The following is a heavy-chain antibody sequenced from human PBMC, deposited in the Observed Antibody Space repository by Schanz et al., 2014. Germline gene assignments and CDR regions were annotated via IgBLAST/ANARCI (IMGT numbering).Heavy chain of an antibody. CDR1: GFTFSHYW. J-gene: IGHJ4*02. Sequence: EVHLVESGGGLVQPGGSLRLSCAASGFTFSHYWLSWVRPSPGKRLEWVDNIRQDGSAKFYVDSGNSRFAISRDNAENSVYLQMNSMRAEDPAVYYCARDGFGGYIDSWGQGTLVTVSS. CDR2: IRQDGSAK. CDR3: ARDGFGGYIDS. V-gene: IGHV3-7*03. D-gene: IGHD3-10*01.